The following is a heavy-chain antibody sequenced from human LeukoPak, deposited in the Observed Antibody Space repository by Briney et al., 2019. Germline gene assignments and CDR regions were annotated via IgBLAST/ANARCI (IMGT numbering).Heavy chain of an antibody. J-gene: IGHJ6*02. D-gene: IGHD3-3*01. CDR3: AKAYEYYYYYGMDV. V-gene: IGHV3-30*18. CDR2: ISYDGSNK. Sequence: PGRSLRLSCAASGFTFSSYGMHWVRQAPGKGLEWVAVISYDGSNKYYADSVKGRFTISRDNSKNTLYLQMNSLRAEDTALYYCAKAYEYYYYYGMDVWGQGTTVTVSS. CDR1: GFTFSSYG.